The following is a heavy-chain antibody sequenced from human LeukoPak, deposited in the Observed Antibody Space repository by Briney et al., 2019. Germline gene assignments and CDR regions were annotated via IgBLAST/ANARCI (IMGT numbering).Heavy chain of an antibody. D-gene: IGHD1-26*01. Sequence: ASVKVSCKVSGYTLTELSMHWVRQAPGKGLEWMGGFDPEDGETIYAQKFQGRVTMTEDTSTGTAYMELSSLRSEDTAVYYCATDLAQGFIVGATSYWGQGTLVTVSS. CDR2: FDPEDGET. CDR1: GYTLTELS. J-gene: IGHJ4*02. CDR3: ATDLAQGFIVGATSY. V-gene: IGHV1-24*01.